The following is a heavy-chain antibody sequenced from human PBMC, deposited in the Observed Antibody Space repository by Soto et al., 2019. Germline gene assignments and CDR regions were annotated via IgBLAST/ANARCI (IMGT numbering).Heavy chain of an antibody. Sequence: VQLLESGGGLVQPGGSLRLSCAASGFSFSSYAVVWVRQAPGKGLEWVSVISARGGSLYFADSVKGRFTMSRDNSKNELSLEMNSLRAEDTAIYFCAKGSIEYSASVDNWGQGTLVLVSS. CDR2: ISARGGSL. CDR3: AKGSIEYSASVDN. J-gene: IGHJ4*02. CDR1: GFSFSSYA. D-gene: IGHD4-4*01. V-gene: IGHV3-23*01.